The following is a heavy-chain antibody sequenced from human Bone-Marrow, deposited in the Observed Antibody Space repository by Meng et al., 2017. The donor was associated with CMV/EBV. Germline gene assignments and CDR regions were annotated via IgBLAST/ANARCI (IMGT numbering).Heavy chain of an antibody. CDR1: GFTFSSYW. J-gene: IGHJ4*02. CDR3: ARVYGDYGIRRYYFDY. D-gene: IGHD4-17*01. Sequence: GGSLRLSCAASGFTFSSYWMSWVRQAPGKGLEWVSYISSSGSTIYYADSVKGRFTISRDNAKNSLYLQMNSLRAEDTAVYYCARVYGDYGIRRYYFDYWGQGTLVTVSS. V-gene: IGHV3-48*04. CDR2: ISSSGSTI.